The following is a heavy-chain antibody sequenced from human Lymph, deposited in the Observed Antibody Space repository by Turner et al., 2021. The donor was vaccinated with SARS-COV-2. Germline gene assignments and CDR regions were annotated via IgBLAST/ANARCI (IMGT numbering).Heavy chain of an antibody. CDR3: ARGPPDFPYYFDY. CDR2: ITFTSSYI. D-gene: IGHD2-21*02. J-gene: IGHJ4*02. Sequence: EVKLVESVGGLVKPGGSLRLSCAASGFTFSSYSMNWVRQAPGKGLEWVSSITFTSSYIYYADSVKGRFTISRDNAKNSLYLQMNSLRAEDTAVYYCARGPPDFPYYFDYWGQGTLVTVSS. V-gene: IGHV3-21*01. CDR1: GFTFSSYS.